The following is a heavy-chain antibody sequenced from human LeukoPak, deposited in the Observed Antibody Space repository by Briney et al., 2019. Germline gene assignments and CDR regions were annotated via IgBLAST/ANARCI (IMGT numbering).Heavy chain of an antibody. CDR1: GFTLSSYL. V-gene: IGHV3-7*01. D-gene: IGHD5-12*01. CDR2: IKQDGSEK. J-gene: IGHJ6*02. Sequence: PGGSLRLSCAASGFTLSSYLMSWVRQAPGKGLEWVANIKQDGSEKYYVDSVKGRFTISRDNAKNSLYLQMNSLRAEDTAVYYCARVPYSGYDLYYYYGMDVWGQGTTVTVSS. CDR3: ARVPYSGYDLYYYYGMDV.